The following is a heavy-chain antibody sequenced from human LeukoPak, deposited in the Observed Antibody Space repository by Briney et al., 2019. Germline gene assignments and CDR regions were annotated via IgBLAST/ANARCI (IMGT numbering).Heavy chain of an antibody. V-gene: IGHV4-61*02. D-gene: IGHD7-27*01. CDR1: GGSISSGSYY. CDR3: ANTPLTGEHAFDI. Sequence: PSETLSLTCTVSGGSISSGSYYWNWIRQPAGKALEWIGRIYTSGNTNYNPSLKSRVTISVDTSKNQFSLKMGSVTAADTAMYYCANTPLTGEHAFDIWGQGTMVTVSS. CDR2: IYTSGNT. J-gene: IGHJ3*02.